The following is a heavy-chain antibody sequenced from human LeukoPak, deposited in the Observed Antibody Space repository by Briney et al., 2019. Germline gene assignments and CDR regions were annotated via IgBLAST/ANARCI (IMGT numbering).Heavy chain of an antibody. D-gene: IGHD3-10*01. CDR1: GFTFDDYA. V-gene: IGHV3-43D*03. Sequence: PGGSLRLSCAASGFTFDDYAMHWVRQAPGKGLEWVSLISWDGGSTYYADSVKGRFTISRDNSKNTLYLQMNSLRAEDTAVYYCAKNYGSGPPYYYYGMDVWGQGTTVTVSS. CDR2: ISWDGGST. CDR3: AKNYGSGPPYYYYGMDV. J-gene: IGHJ6*02.